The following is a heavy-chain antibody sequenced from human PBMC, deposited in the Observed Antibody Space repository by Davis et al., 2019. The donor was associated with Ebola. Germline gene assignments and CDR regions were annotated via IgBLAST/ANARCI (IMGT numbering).Heavy chain of an antibody. CDR1: GFTFSNYW. J-gene: IGHJ6*04. V-gene: IGHV3-7*01. Sequence: GESLKISCGASGFTFSNYWMTWVRQAPGKGLEWVANIKSDGSEKYYVDSVKGRFIISRDNAENSLYLQMNSLRAEDTAVYNCARGSGYYGMDVWGKGTTVSVSS. CDR3: ARGSGYYGMDV. CDR2: IKSDGSEK.